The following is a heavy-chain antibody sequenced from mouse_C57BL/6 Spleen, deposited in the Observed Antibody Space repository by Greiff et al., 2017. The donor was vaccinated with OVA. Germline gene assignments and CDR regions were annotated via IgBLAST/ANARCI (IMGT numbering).Heavy chain of an antibody. CDR3: ARSSITTVVAEGYFDV. CDR2: IYIGNGYT. CDR1: GYTFTSYG. V-gene: IGHV1-58*01. Sequence: EVQLVESGAELVRPGSSVKMSCKTSGYTFTSYGINWVKQRPGQGLEWIGYIYIGNGYTEYNEKFKGKATLTSDTSSSTAYMQLSSLTSEDSAIYFCARSSITTVVAEGYFDVWGTGTTVTVSS. D-gene: IGHD1-1*01. J-gene: IGHJ1*03.